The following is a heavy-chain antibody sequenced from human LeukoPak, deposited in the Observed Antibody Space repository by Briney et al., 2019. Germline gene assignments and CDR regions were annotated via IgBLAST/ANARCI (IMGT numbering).Heavy chain of an antibody. Sequence: GGSLRLSCAASGFTVSSNYMNWVRQAPGKGLEWVSIIYSGGSTYYADSVKGRFTISRDNSKNTLYLQMNSLKTEDTAVYYCTTDLEGYYFDYWGQGTLVTVSS. J-gene: IGHJ4*02. CDR3: TTDLEGYYFDY. D-gene: IGHD5-24*01. CDR1: GFTVSSNY. CDR2: IYSGGST. V-gene: IGHV3-53*01.